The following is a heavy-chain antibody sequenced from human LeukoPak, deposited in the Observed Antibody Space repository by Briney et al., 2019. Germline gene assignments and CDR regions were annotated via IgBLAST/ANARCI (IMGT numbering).Heavy chain of an antibody. Sequence: GGSLRLSCAASGFTFSSYAMSWVRQPPGKGLEWVSGISGSGDNTYYADSVKGRFTISRDNSKNTLYLQMNSLRAEDTAVYYCARSLPAAMYYYYGMDVWGQGTTVTVSS. CDR3: ARSLPAAMYYYYGMDV. V-gene: IGHV3-23*01. CDR1: GFTFSSYA. J-gene: IGHJ6*02. CDR2: ISGSGDNT. D-gene: IGHD2-2*01.